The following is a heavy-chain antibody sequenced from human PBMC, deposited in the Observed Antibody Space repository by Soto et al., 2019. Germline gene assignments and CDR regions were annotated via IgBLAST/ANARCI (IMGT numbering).Heavy chain of an antibody. D-gene: IGHD3-16*02. CDR3: AGRHLGELSFWTFDAFDI. CDR2: IIPILGIA. CDR1: GGTFSSYT. Sequence: ASVKVSCKASGGTFSSYTISWVRQAPGQGLEWMGRIIPILGIANYAQKFQGRVTITADKSTSTAYMELSSLRSEDTAVYYCAGRHLGELSFWTFDAFDIWGQGTMVTVSS. J-gene: IGHJ3*02. V-gene: IGHV1-69*02.